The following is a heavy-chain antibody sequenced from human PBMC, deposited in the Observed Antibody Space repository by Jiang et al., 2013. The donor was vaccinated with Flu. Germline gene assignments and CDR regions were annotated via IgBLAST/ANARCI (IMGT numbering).Heavy chain of an antibody. D-gene: IGHD1-7*01. V-gene: IGHV1-69*01. Sequence: QLVESGAEVKKPGSSVKVSCKASGGTFSSYAISWVRQAPGQGLEWMGGIIPIFGIANYAQKFQGRVTITADESTSTAYMELSSLRSEDTAVYYCARPQPPRDNWNYAPVYGMDVWGQGTTVTVSS. CDR3: ARPQPPRDNWNYAPVYGMDV. CDR1: GGTFSSYA. J-gene: IGHJ6*02. CDR2: IIPIFGIA.